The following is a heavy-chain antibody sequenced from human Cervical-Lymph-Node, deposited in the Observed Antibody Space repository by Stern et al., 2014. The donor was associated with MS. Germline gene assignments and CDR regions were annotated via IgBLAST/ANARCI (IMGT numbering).Heavy chain of an antibody. CDR1: GGSISSGGYY. J-gene: IGHJ4*02. Sequence: VHLVESGPGLVKPSQTLSLTCTVSGGSISSGGYYWSWIRQHPGKGLEWIGYIYYSGSTYYNPSLKSRVTISVDTSKNQFSLKLSSVTAADTAVYYCARVSYDFWSGYYAFDYWGQGTLVTVSS. CDR2: IYYSGST. D-gene: IGHD3-3*01. CDR3: ARVSYDFWSGYYAFDY. V-gene: IGHV4-31*03.